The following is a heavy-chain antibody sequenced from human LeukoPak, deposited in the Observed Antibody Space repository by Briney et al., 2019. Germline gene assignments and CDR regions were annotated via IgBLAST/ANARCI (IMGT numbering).Heavy chain of an antibody. Sequence: PSETLSLTCAVYGGSFSGYYWSWIRQPPGKGLEWIGEINHSGSTNYNPSLKSRVTISVDTSKNQFSLKLSSVTAADTAVYYCARGRTLAYYWGQGTLVTVSS. V-gene: IGHV4-34*01. CDR2: INHSGST. D-gene: IGHD1-14*01. CDR1: GGSFSGYY. CDR3: ARGRTLAYY. J-gene: IGHJ4*02.